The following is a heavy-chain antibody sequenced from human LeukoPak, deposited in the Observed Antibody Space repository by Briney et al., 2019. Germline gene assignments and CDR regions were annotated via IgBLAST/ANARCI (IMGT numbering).Heavy chain of an antibody. J-gene: IGHJ6*02. CDR1: GGSISSSNW. V-gene: IGHV4-4*02. CDR2: IYHSGST. D-gene: IGHD5-24*01. CDR3: VRDAGGRWLQLEDYGMDV. Sequence: PSETLSLPCAVSGGSISSSNWWSWVRQPPGKGLEWIGEIYHSGSTNYNPSLKSRVTISVDKSKNQFSLKLSSVTAADTAVYYCVRDAGGRWLQLEDYGMDVWGQGTTVTVSS.